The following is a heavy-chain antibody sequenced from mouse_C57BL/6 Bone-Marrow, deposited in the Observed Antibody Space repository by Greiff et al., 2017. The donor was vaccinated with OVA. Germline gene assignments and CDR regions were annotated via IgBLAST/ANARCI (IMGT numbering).Heavy chain of an antibody. V-gene: IGHV1-26*01. CDR2: INPNNGGT. D-gene: IGHD1-1*01. J-gene: IGHJ2*01. CDR1: GYTFTDYY. CDR3: ASLEGSHYYGSSYEGY. Sequence: EVQLQQSGPELVKPGASVKISCKASGYTFTDYYMNWVKQSHGKSLEWIGDINPNNGGTSYNQKFKGKATLTVEKSYSTAYMELRSLTSEDAAVYYCASLEGSHYYGSSYEGYWGQGTTLTVSS.